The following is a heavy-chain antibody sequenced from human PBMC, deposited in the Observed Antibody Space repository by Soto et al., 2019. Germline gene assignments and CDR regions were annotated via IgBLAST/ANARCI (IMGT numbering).Heavy chain of an antibody. V-gene: IGHV4-4*02. J-gene: IGHJ4*02. CDR3: ARDASAYSYGSFSPFDY. D-gene: IGHD5-18*01. CDR1: GGAIISSNY. Sequence: PSETLSLTCDVSGGAIISSNYWSWVRQPPGKGLEWIGEIYHSGRAHYNPSLKSRVTMSVDKSKNLFSLELTSVTAADTAVYYCARDASAYSYGSFSPFDYWGQGTLVTVSS. CDR2: IYHSGRA.